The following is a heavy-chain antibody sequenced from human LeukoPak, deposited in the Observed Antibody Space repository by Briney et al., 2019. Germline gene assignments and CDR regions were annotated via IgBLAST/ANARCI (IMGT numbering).Heavy chain of an antibody. J-gene: IGHJ4*02. CDR3: VSLIYCTNGVCLENFDY. V-gene: IGHV4-4*02. CDR2: IYHSGST. Sequence: PSETLSLTCAVSGGSISSSNWWTWVRQPPGKGLEWIGEIYHSGSTNYNPSLKSRVTISVDKSKNQFFLKLSSVTAADTAVYFCVSLIYCTNGVCLENFDYWGQGTLVTVSS. D-gene: IGHD2-8*01. CDR1: GGSISSSNW.